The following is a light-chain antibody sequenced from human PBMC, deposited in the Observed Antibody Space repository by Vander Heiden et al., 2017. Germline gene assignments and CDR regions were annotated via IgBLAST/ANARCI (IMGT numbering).Light chain of an antibody. CDR2: SAS. V-gene: IGKV3-15*01. CDR1: QSVSSN. Sequence: DIVMTPSPATLSVSPGGRATLSCRASQSVSSNLAWYQQRPGQAPRYLIYSASTRATGIPARFSGSGSGTEFTLTISSLQSEDFAVYYCQQYHNWPRTFGQGTKVEIK. CDR3: QQYHNWPRT. J-gene: IGKJ1*01.